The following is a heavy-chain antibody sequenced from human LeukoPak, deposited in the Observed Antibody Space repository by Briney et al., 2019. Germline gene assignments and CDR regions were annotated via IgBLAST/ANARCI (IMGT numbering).Heavy chain of an antibody. V-gene: IGHV3-21*01. CDR3: ARVGIAVAGTDWDAFDI. CDR1: GFTFSSYS. D-gene: IGHD6-19*01. Sequence: GGSLRLSCAASGFTFSSYSMNWVRQAPGKGLEWVSSISSSSSYIYYADSVKGRFTISRDNAKNSLYLQMNSLRAEDTAVYYCARVGIAVAGTDWDAFDIWGQGTMVTVSS. J-gene: IGHJ3*02. CDR2: ISSSSSYI.